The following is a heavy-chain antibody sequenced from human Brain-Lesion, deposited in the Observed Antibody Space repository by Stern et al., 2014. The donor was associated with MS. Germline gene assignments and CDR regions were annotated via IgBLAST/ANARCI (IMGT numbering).Heavy chain of an antibody. D-gene: IGHD6-13*01. J-gene: IGHJ3*02. CDR2: FDPEDGES. CDR1: GYTLTELS. CDR3: ATDLQQPLVDTFDI. V-gene: IGHV1-24*01. Sequence: VQLEESGAEVKKPGASVKVSCKVSGYTLTELSMHWVRKAPGKGLEWMGGFDPEDGESIYEQKFQGRVTMTEDTSTDTAYMELSSLRSEDTAIYYCATDLQQPLVDTFDIWGQGTMVTVSS.